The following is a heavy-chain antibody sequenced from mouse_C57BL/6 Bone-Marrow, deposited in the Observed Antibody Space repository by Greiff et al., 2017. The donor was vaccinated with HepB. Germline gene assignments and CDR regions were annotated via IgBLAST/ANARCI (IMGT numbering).Heavy chain of an antibody. J-gene: IGHJ3*01. Sequence: VQLQQSGAELAKPGASVKLSCKASGYTFTSYWMHWVKQRPGQGLEWIGYINPSSGYTKYNQKFKDKATLTVDKSSSTAYMQLSSLTSEDSAVYYCARGDGPYGNYAWFAYWGQGTLVTVSA. D-gene: IGHD2-1*01. CDR1: GYTFTSYW. V-gene: IGHV1-7*01. CDR2: INPSSGYT. CDR3: ARGDGPYGNYAWFAY.